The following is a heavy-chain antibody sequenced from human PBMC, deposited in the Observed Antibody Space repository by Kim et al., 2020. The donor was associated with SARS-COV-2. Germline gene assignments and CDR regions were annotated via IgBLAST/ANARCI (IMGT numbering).Heavy chain of an antibody. CDR1: GGTFSSYA. CDR2: IIPILGIA. D-gene: IGHD2-2*01. CDR3: ARFGKIEFLAPSQLTHRDY. V-gene: IGHV1-69*04. Sequence: SVKVSCKASGGTFSSYAISWVRQAPGQGLEWMGRIIPILGIANYAQKFQGRVTIPADKSTSTAYMELSSLRSEDTAVYYCARFGKIEFLAPSQLTHRDYWGQGTLVTVSS. J-gene: IGHJ4*02.